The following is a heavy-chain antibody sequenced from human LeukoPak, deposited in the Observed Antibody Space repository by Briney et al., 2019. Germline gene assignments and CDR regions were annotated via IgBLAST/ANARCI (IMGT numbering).Heavy chain of an antibody. CDR2: IHYSGST. Sequence: KPSETLSLTCTVSGGSIRRYFRSWIRQPPGKGLEWIGYIHYSGSTTYNPSLKGRVTISVDTSENQFSLKLSSVTSADTALFYWSRMPGEARRYARDFDYWGQGTLVTVSS. V-gene: IGHV4-59*01. CDR3: SRMPGEARRYARDFDY. D-gene: IGHD6-6*01. CDR1: GGSIRRYF. J-gene: IGHJ4*02.